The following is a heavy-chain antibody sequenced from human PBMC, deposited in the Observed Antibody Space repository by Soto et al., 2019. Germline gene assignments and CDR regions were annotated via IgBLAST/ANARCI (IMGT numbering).Heavy chain of an antibody. CDR1: GFTFNNYA. D-gene: IGHD5-18*01. CDR3: ARGYSNAYYY. Sequence: PGGSLRLSCAASGFTFNNYAMHWVRQAPGKGLEYVSAISPNGGGTYYANSVKDRFTISRDNSQNTLFLQMGSLRTEDMAVYYCARGYSNAYYYWGQGTLVTVSS. CDR2: ISPNGGGT. V-gene: IGHV3-64*01. J-gene: IGHJ4*02.